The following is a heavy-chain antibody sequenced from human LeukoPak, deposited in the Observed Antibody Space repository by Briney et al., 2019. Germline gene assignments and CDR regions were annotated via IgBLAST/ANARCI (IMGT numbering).Heavy chain of an antibody. Sequence: KPGGSLRLSCAASGFTFSDYYMSWIRQAPGKGLEWVSYISSSSSYTNYADSVKGRFTISRDNAKNSLYLQMNSLRAEDTAVYYCARDRSIAAAGIEDWFDPWGQGTLVTVSS. V-gene: IGHV3-11*05. D-gene: IGHD6-13*01. CDR3: ARDRSIAAAGIEDWFDP. CDR1: GFTFSDYY. CDR2: ISSSSSYT. J-gene: IGHJ5*02.